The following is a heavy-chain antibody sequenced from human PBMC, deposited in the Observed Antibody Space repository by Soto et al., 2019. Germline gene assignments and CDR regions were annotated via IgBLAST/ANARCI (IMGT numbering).Heavy chain of an antibody. CDR1: GFTFSSYG. D-gene: IGHD1-26*01. J-gene: IGHJ4*02. Sequence: PGGSLRLSCLASGFTFSSYGMHWVRPAPGKGLEWVAIISYDGSNTYYADSVKGRFTISRDNSKNTLYLQMNSLRAEDTSVYYCAKEGGLSGSYYISSSYYFDYWGQGTLVTVSS. CDR3: AKEGGLSGSYYISSSYYFDY. CDR2: ISYDGSNT. V-gene: IGHV3-30*18.